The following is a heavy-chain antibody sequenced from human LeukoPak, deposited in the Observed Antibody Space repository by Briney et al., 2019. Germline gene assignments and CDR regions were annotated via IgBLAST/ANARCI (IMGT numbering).Heavy chain of an antibody. V-gene: IGHV3-30*02. J-gene: IGHJ3*02. D-gene: IGHD3-3*01. CDR1: GFTFSSYR. Sequence: GGSLRLSCAASGFTFSSYRMHWVRQAPGKGLEWVAFIRYDGSNKYYADSVKGRFTISRDNSKNTLYLQMNSLRAEDTAVYYCAKGYTILYDAFDIWGQGTMVTVSS. CDR2: IRYDGSNK. CDR3: AKGYTILYDAFDI.